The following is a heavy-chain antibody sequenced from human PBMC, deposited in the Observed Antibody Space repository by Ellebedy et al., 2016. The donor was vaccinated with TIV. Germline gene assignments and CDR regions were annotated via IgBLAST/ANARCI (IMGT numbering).Heavy chain of an antibody. CDR2: IHYSGST. CDR1: GGSISSYY. D-gene: IGHD3-9*01. V-gene: IGHV4-59*01. J-gene: IGHJ3*02. CDR3: ARDQNYDILTGLHAFDI. Sequence: SETLSLXCTVSGGSISSYYWSWIRQPPGKGLEWIGYIHYSGSTNYNPSLKSRVTISVDTSKSQFSLRLSSVTAADTAVYYCARDQNYDILTGLHAFDIWGQGTMVTVSS.